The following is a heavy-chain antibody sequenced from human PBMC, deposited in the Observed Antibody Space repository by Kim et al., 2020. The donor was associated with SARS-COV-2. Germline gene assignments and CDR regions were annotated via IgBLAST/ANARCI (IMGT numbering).Heavy chain of an antibody. J-gene: IGHJ5*02. CDR3: ARVSSGSSSWYWFDP. V-gene: IGHV3-11*05. Sequence: ADSVKGRCSLSRDNAKDSLYLKINSLRAEDTAVYFCARVSSGSSSWYWFDPWGQGTLVTVSS. D-gene: IGHD6-13*01.